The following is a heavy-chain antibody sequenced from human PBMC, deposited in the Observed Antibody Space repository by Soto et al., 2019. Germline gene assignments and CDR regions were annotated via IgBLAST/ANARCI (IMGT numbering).Heavy chain of an antibody. CDR3: ARGWFGPDV. J-gene: IGHJ6*03. CDR1: EFTFSGRS. D-gene: IGHD3-10*01. CDR2: IDKVGTDS. V-gene: IGHV3-74*01. Sequence: EVQLVESGGGLVQPGGSLRLSCAASEFTFSGRSVHWVRQAPGKGLVWVSGIDKVGTDSTYADSVKGRFTSARDNAKNTVYLQINSLRVEDTAVYYCARGWFGPDVWGKGTTVTVSS.